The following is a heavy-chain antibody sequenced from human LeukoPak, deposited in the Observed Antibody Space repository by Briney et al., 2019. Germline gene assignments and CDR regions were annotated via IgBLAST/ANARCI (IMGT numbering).Heavy chain of an antibody. V-gene: IGHV4-34*01. CDR2: INHSGST. D-gene: IGHD5-18*01. J-gene: IGHJ6*02. CDR1: GGSFSGYY. Sequence: KSSETLSLTCAVYGGSFSGYYWSWIRQPPGKGLEWIGEINHSGSTNYNPSLKSRVTISLDTSKNQFSLKLRSVTAADTAVYYCARRTRRYSYGPYYYGMDVWGQGTTVTVSS. CDR3: ARRTRRYSYGPYYYGMDV.